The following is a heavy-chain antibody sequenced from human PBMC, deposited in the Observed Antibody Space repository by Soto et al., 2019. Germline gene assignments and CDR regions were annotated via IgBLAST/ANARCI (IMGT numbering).Heavy chain of an antibody. CDR3: ARARNDYGDYYYYYMDV. D-gene: IGHD4-17*01. V-gene: IGHV1-8*01. Sequence: QVQLVQSGAEVKKPGASVKVSCKASGYTFTSYDINWVRQATGQGLEWMGWMNPNSGNTGYAQKFQGRVTMTRNTSISTAYMELSSLRSEDTAVYYCARARNDYGDYYYYYMDVWGKGTTVTVS. CDR1: GYTFTSYD. J-gene: IGHJ6*03. CDR2: MNPNSGNT.